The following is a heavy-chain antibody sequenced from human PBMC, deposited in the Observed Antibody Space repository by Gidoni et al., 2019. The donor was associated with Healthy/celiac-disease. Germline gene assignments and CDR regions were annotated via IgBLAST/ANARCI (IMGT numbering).Heavy chain of an antibody. CDR1: GFTFSSHS. CDR2: ISSSSSYI. J-gene: IGHJ4*02. D-gene: IGHD3-22*01. V-gene: IGHV3-21*01. CDR3: AREYYYDSVRENQYDY. Sequence: EVQLVESGGGLVKPGGSLRLSCAASGFTFSSHSMNWVRQAPGKGLEWVSSISSSSSYIYYADSVKGRFTISRDNAKNSLYLQMNSLRAEDTAVYYCAREYYYDSVRENQYDYWGQGTLVTASS.